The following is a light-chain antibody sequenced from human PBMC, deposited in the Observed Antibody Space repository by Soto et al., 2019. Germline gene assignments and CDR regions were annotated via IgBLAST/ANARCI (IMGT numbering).Light chain of an antibody. CDR2: AAS. CDR1: QSISSY. V-gene: IGKV1-39*01. Sequence: DLQMTQSPSSLSASAGDRVTITCRASQSISSYLNWYQQKPGKAPKLLIYAASSLQSGVPSRFSGSGSGTDFTLTISSLQPEDFATYYCQQSYSTPLTFGGGTKVDIK. J-gene: IGKJ4*01. CDR3: QQSYSTPLT.